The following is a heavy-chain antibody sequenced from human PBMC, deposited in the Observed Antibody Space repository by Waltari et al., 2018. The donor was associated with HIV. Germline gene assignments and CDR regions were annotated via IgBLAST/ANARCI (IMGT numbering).Heavy chain of an antibody. CDR1: RYTFTSHD. CDR3: ARTPYCVGGDCYARGIYFEF. D-gene: IGHD2-21*02. J-gene: IGHJ4*02. Sequence: QEQLVQSRAEVKKPGASVKVSCKASRYTFTSHDIHWVRQAPGQGLEWVGWMNPYSGNTGYAQNCQVRVNMTRTTSINTAYLELYSLTSDDTAVYYCARTPYCVGGDCYARGIYFEFWGQGTLVTVSS. V-gene: IGHV1-8*01. CDR2: MNPYSGNT.